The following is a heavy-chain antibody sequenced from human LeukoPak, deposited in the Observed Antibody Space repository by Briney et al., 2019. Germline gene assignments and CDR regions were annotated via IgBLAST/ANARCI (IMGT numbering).Heavy chain of an antibody. V-gene: IGHV4-4*07. Sequence: SETLSLTCTASGGSISSYYWSWIRQPAGKGLEWIGRIYTSGSTNYNPSLKSRVTMPVDTSKNQFSLKLSSVTAADTAVYYCARDGYSSSWYEYWGQGTLVTVSS. CDR3: ARDGYSSSWYEY. J-gene: IGHJ4*02. CDR1: GGSISSYY. CDR2: IYTSGST. D-gene: IGHD6-13*01.